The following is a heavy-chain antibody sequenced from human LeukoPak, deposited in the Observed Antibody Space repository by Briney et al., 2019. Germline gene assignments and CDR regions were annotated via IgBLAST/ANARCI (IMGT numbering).Heavy chain of an antibody. CDR1: GFIFADYV. Sequence: GGSLRLSCAASGFIFADYVLHWVRQAPGKGLEWVAIISFDGSKRHADSVKVRFTISRDNSKHTLYLQMNSLRVEDTGVYYCGRDDNWGRGTLVTVSS. CDR2: ISFDGSKR. V-gene: IGHV3-30*04. CDR3: GRDDN. J-gene: IGHJ4*02.